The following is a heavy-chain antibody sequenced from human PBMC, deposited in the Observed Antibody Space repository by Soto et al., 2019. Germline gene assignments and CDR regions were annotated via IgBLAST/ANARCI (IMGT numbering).Heavy chain of an antibody. V-gene: IGHV3-48*03. CDR2: ISSSGSTI. Sequence: GGSLRLSCAASGFTFSSYEMNWVRQAPGKGLEWVSYISSSGSTIYYADSVKGRFTISRDNAKNSLYLQMNSLRAEDTAVYYCARLQDYYDGDAFDIWGQGTMVTVSS. CDR3: ARLQDYYDGDAFDI. D-gene: IGHD3-22*01. CDR1: GFTFSSYE. J-gene: IGHJ3*02.